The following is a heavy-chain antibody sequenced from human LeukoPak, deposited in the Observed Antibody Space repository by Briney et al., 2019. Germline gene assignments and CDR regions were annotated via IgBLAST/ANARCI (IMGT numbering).Heavy chain of an antibody. J-gene: IGHJ6*02. D-gene: IGHD6-13*01. CDR2: INAGNGNT. CDR1: GYTFTSYA. Sequence: ASVKVSCKASGYTFTSYAMHWVRQAPGQRLEWMGWINAGNGNTKYSQKFQGRVTITRDTSASTAYMELSSLRSEDTAVYYCARDGGARGSSSWYDGYYYGMDVWGQGTTVTVSS. CDR3: ARDGGARGSSSWYDGYYYGMDV. V-gene: IGHV1-3*01.